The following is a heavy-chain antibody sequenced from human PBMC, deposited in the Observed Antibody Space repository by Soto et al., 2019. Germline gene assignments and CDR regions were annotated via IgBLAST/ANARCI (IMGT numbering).Heavy chain of an antibody. V-gene: IGHV1-69*01. CDR2: IIPIFGTT. D-gene: IGHD2-2*01. CDR1: GGTFGSDG. J-gene: IGHJ4*02. CDR3: ARSPQYCSSTNCRAYFDY. Sequence: QVQLVQSGAEVKKPGSSVKVSCQASGGTFGSDGVSWVRQAPGQVFEWMGAIIPIFGTTNYAQNFQGRITMTADEPTSTVYLELSGRRSEDTALYYCARSPQYCSSTNCRAYFDYWGQGTLVTVSS.